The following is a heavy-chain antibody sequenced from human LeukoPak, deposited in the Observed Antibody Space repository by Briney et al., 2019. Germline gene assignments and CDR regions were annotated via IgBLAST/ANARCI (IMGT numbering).Heavy chain of an antibody. CDR2: INPNSGGT. J-gene: IGHJ4*02. D-gene: IGHD3-10*01. CDR3: ARVGGSYYGNFDS. CDR1: GGTFSSYA. Sequence: ASVKVSCKASGGTFSSYAISWVRQAPGQGLEWMGWINPNSGGTNYAQKFQGRVTMTRDTSSSAAYMELGRLRSDDTAVYYRARVGGSYYGNFDSWGQGTRVTVSS. V-gene: IGHV1-2*02.